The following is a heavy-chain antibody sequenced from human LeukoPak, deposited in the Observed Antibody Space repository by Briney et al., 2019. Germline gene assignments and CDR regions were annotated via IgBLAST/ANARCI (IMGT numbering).Heavy chain of an antibody. J-gene: IGHJ4*02. Sequence: GGSLRLSCAASGFTFSSYELNWVRQAPGKGLEWVSYISSSGSTIYYADSVKGRFTISRDNAKNSLYLQMNSLRAEDTAVYYCVREGRDSSGYYNFDYWGQGTLVTVSS. CDR1: GFTFSSYE. V-gene: IGHV3-48*03. D-gene: IGHD3-22*01. CDR3: VREGRDSSGYYNFDY. CDR2: ISSSGSTI.